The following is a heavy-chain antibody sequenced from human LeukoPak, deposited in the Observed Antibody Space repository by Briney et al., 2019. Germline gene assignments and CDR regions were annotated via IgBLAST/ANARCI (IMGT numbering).Heavy chain of an antibody. CDR2: IYSGGST. D-gene: IGHD6-19*01. CDR1: GFTFSDYY. V-gene: IGHV3-66*01. CDR3: ARDRIAVAGNLDPVDY. J-gene: IGHJ4*02. Sequence: GGSLRLSCAASGFTFSDYYMSWIRQAPGKGLEWVSVIYSGGSTYYADSVKGRFTISRDNSKNTLYLQMNSLRAEDTAVYYCARDRIAVAGNLDPVDYWGQGTLVTVSS.